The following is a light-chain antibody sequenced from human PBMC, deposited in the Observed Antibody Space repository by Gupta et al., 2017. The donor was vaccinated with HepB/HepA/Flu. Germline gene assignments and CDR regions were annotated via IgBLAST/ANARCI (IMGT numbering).Light chain of an antibody. Sequence: DIQMTQSPSSLSASVGDRVTITCRASQSISSYLNWYQQKPGKAPKLLIYAASSLQSGVPSRFSGSGSGTDFTLTISSLQPEHFATSYFQQSYSTPWTFGQGTKVEIK. CDR3: QQSYSTPWT. CDR2: AAS. J-gene: IGKJ1*01. CDR1: QSISSY. V-gene: IGKV1-39*01.